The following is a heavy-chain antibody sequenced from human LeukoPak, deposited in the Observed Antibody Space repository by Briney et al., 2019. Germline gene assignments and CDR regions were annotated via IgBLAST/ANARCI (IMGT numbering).Heavy chain of an antibody. CDR3: AKDAERGFDYSNSLQY. V-gene: IGHV3-33*06. D-gene: IGHD4-11*01. CDR1: GFIFTDYA. Sequence: GGSLRLSCAASGFIFTDYAFHWVRQAPGKGLEWVAVIWSDGTNMLYGSSVKGRFFIHRDDSQNTVYLEMSNLRAEDTAIYYCAKDAERGFDYSNSLQYWGHGSLVTVSS. J-gene: IGHJ4*01. CDR2: IWSDGTNM.